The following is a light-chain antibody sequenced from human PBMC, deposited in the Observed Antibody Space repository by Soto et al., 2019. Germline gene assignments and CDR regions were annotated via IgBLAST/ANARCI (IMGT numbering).Light chain of an antibody. Sequence: EIVLTQSPGTLSLSPGERATLSCRASQSVNSNYLAWYQRKPGQAPRLLIYGASNRATDIPYRFSDSGSGTDFTLTISRLEAEDFAVYYCQQYESTPLTFGQGTKVEVK. CDR3: QQYESTPLT. CDR2: GAS. V-gene: IGKV3-20*01. J-gene: IGKJ1*01. CDR1: QSVNSNY.